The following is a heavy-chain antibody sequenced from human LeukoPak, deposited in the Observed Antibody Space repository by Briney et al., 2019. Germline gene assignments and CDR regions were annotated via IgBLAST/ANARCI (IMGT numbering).Heavy chain of an antibody. Sequence: ASVKVSCKASGGTFSSYAISWVRQAPGQGLEWMGGIIPIFGTANYAQKFQGRVTITADVSTSTAYMELSSLRSEDTAVYYCARGDMGDDAFDIWGQGTMVTVPS. CDR2: IIPIFGTA. CDR3: ARGDMGDDAFDI. J-gene: IGHJ3*02. CDR1: GGTFSSYA. D-gene: IGHD2-21*02. V-gene: IGHV1-69*13.